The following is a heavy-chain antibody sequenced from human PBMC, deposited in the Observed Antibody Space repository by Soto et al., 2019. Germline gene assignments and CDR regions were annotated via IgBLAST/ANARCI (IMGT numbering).Heavy chain of an antibody. Sequence: APVEVSCKVSGYTLTELSMHWVRQAPGKGLEWMGGFYPEDGETIYAQKLQGGVTMTEDTSTDTAYMELSSLRSEDTAVYYCATEGGGYSYGLEYWGQGTLVTVSS. J-gene: IGHJ4*02. CDR2: FYPEDGET. CDR1: GYTLTELS. CDR3: ATEGGGYSYGLEY. D-gene: IGHD5-18*01. V-gene: IGHV1-24*01.